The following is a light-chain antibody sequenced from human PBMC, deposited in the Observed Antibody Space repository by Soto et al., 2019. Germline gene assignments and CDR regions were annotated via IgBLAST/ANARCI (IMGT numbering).Light chain of an antibody. CDR2: AVS. CDR1: SSDIGGYDF. Sequence: QSALTQPASVSGSPGQSITISCTGTSSDIGGYDFVSWYQQHPGKAPKLLIYAVSNRPSGVSNRFSASKSGVTASLTISGLQAEDEADYYCNSFTSTSAWVFGGGTKLTVL. V-gene: IGLV2-14*01. CDR3: NSFTSTSAWV. J-gene: IGLJ3*02.